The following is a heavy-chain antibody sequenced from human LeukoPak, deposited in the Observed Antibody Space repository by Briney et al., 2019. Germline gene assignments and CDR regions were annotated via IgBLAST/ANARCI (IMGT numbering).Heavy chain of an antibody. D-gene: IGHD3-22*01. J-gene: IGHJ3*02. CDR1: GGSISSYY. Sequence: PSETLSLTCTVSGGSISSYYLSWIRQPAGKGLEWIGRIYTSGSTNYNPSLKSRVTMSVDTSKNQFSLKLSSVTAADTAVYYCARGYYDSSAQGAFDIWGQGTMVTVSS. V-gene: IGHV4-4*07. CDR2: IYTSGST. CDR3: ARGYYDSSAQGAFDI.